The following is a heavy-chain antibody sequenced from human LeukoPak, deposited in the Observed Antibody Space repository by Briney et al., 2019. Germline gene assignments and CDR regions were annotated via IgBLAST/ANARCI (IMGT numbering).Heavy chain of an antibody. CDR3: ARRSRLYRHETTGYHDS. CDR1: GNYITTTNYY. V-gene: IGHV4-39*01. D-gene: IGHD3-9*01. Sequence: SETLSLTCNVSGNYITTTNYYWAWIRQPPGKGLEWIASVFYSGTTYYNPSLKSRVTISMDTSRKQISLRLTSVTATDTAIYYCARRSRLYRHETTGYHDSWGQGTLVTVSS. J-gene: IGHJ4*02. CDR2: VFYSGTT.